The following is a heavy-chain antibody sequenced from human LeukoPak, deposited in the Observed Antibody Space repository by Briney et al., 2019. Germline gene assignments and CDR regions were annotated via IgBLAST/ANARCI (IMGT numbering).Heavy chain of an antibody. J-gene: IGHJ5*02. V-gene: IGHV1-46*01. CDR3: ARGHGSGSTNWFDP. CDR1: GYTFTSYS. D-gene: IGHD3-10*01. Sequence: ASVKVSCKASGYTFTSYSIHWVRQAPGQGLEWMGIINPSGASAMYAQRFQGRVTMTRDMSTATVYLDLSSLRFDDTAVYYCARGHGSGSTNWFDPWGQGTLVTVSS. CDR2: INPSGASA.